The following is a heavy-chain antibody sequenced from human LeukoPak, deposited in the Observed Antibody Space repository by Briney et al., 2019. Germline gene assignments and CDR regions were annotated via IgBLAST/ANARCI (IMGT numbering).Heavy chain of an antibody. CDR3: ARDGRTTVTTIYYYGMDV. V-gene: IGHV1-69*04. CDR2: IIRILGIA. J-gene: IGHJ6*02. CDR1: GGTFSSYA. D-gene: IGHD4-17*01. Sequence: SVKVSCKASGGTFSSYAISWVRQAPGQGLEWMGRIIRILGIANYAQKFQGRVTITADKSTSTAYMELSSLRSEDTAVYYCARDGRTTVTTIYYYGMDVWGQGTTVTVSS.